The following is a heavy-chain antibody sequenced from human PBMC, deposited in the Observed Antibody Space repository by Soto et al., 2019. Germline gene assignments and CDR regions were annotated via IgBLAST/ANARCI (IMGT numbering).Heavy chain of an antibody. J-gene: IGHJ4*02. CDR2: ISGSGGTT. V-gene: IGHV3-23*01. CDR1: GFSFSNYG. D-gene: IGHD3-10*01. Sequence: DVQLLESGGGLVQPGGSLRLSCAASGFSFSNYGMTWVRQAPGKGLQWVSHISGSGGTTYYADSVKGRFTISRDNSKNSVYLEMNSLRADDTAVYYCARDGFLTYWGPGTLVTVSS. CDR3: ARDGFLTY.